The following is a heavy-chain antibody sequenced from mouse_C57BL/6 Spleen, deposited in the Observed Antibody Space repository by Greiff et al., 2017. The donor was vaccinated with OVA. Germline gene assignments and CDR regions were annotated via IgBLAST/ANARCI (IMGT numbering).Heavy chain of an antibody. CDR2: IHPSASDT. Sequence: VQLQQPGAELVKPGASVKVSCKASGYTFTSYWMHWVKQRPGQGLEWIGRIHPSASDTNYNQKFKGKATLTVDKSSSTAYMQLSILTSEDSAVYYCATTTGVSYYAMDYWGQGTSVTVSS. CDR1: GYTFTSYW. D-gene: IGHD1-1*01. CDR3: ATTTGVSYYAMDY. V-gene: IGHV1-74*01. J-gene: IGHJ4*01.